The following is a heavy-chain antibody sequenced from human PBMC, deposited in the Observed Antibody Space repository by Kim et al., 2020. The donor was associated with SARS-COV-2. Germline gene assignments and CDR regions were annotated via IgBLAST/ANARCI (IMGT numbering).Heavy chain of an antibody. J-gene: IGHJ3*02. CDR1: GYTFTSYY. Sequence: ASVKVSCKASGYTFTSYYMHWVRQAPGQGLEWMGIINPSGGSTSYAQKFQGRVTMTRDTSTSTVYMELSSLRSEDTAVYYCARGGSLLWFGELRIEYAFDIWGQGTMVTVSS. V-gene: IGHV1-46*01. CDR3: ARGGSLLWFGELRIEYAFDI. CDR2: INPSGGST. D-gene: IGHD3-10*01.